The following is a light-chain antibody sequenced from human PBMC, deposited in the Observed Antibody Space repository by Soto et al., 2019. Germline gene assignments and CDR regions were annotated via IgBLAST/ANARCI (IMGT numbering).Light chain of an antibody. CDR3: QQRSDRPPYT. CDR2: DAS. CDR1: QSISSY. Sequence: IVLTQSPATLSLSPGERATLSCRASQSISSYLAWYQQKPGQAPRLLIYDASRMATGIPARFSGSGSKTDFTLTISSLEPEDFAVYYCQQRSDRPPYTFGQGTKLEIK. V-gene: IGKV3-11*01. J-gene: IGKJ2*01.